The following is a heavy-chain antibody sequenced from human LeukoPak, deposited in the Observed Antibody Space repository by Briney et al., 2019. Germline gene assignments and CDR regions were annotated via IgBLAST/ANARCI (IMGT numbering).Heavy chain of an antibody. V-gene: IGHV3-74*01. J-gene: IGHJ4*02. Sequence: GGSLRLSCAASGFPLSSYWMHWVRQTAGRGLVWVSRINSGGSGTSYADSVEGRFTISRDNAKDILYLQMNSLRAEDTALYYCATSLGPLTEYWGQGTLVTVSS. CDR3: ATSLGPLTEY. CDR2: INSGGSGT. D-gene: IGHD7-27*01. CDR1: GFPLSSYW.